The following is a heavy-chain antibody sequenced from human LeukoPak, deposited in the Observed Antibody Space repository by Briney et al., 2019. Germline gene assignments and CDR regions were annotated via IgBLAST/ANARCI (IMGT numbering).Heavy chain of an antibody. CDR3: ARSRGYCSDGSCYEFDY. D-gene: IGHD2-15*01. J-gene: IGHJ4*02. V-gene: IGHV5-51*01. CDR1: GYRFTNYW. Sequence: GESLKISCKGSGYRFTNYWIGWVRQMPGKGLEWMGIIYPSDSDTSYSPSFQGQVTISADKSISTAYLQWSSLKASDTAMYYCARSRGYCSDGSCYEFDYWGQGTLVTVSS. CDR2: IYPSDSDT.